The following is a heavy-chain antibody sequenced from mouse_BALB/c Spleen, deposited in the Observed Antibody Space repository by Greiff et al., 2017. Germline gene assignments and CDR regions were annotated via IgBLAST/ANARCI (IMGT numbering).Heavy chain of an antibody. V-gene: IGHV1-39*01. CDR3: AIWDYYGYFAY. Sequence: VQLQQSGPELVKPGASVKISCKASGYSFTGYNMNWVKQSNGKSLEWIGNIDPYYGGTSYNQKFTGKATLTVDKSSSSSYMQLKSLTSEDSAVYYCAIWDYYGYFAYWGQGTLVTVSA. CDR2: IDPYYGGT. J-gene: IGHJ3*01. CDR1: GYSFTGYN. D-gene: IGHD1-2*01.